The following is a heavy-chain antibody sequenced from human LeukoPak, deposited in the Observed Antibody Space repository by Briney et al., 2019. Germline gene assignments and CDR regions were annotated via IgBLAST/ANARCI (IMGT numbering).Heavy chain of an antibody. CDR3: ARLYQLPNFYYYGMDV. CDR2: ISGYNGNT. Sequence: ASVKVSCKASGYPFTNYGISWVRQAPGQGLEWKGWISGYNGNTNHAQKLQGRLTMTTDTSTATAYMELRSLRSDDTAVYYCARLYQLPNFYYYGMDVWGQGTTVTVSS. CDR1: GYPFTNYG. V-gene: IGHV1-18*01. D-gene: IGHD2-2*01. J-gene: IGHJ6*02.